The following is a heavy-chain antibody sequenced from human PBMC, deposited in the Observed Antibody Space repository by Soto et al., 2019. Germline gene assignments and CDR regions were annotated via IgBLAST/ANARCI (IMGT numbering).Heavy chain of an antibody. J-gene: IGHJ3*02. CDR1: GGSISSYY. CDR3: ARHEHVFRSGPRGAFDI. Sequence: PSETLSLTCTVSGGSISSYYWSWIRQPPGKGLEWIGYIYYSGSTNYNPSLKSRVTISVDTSKNQFSLKLSSVTAADTAVYYCARHEHVFRSGPRGAFDIWGQGKVVTVSS. CDR2: IYYSGST. V-gene: IGHV4-59*08. D-gene: IGHD3-3*01.